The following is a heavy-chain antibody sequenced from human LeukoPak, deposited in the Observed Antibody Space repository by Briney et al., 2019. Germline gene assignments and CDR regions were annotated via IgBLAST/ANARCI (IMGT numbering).Heavy chain of an antibody. Sequence: SETLSLTCAVYGGSFSGYYWSWIRQPPGKGLEWIGEINHSGSTNYNPSLKSRVTISVDTSKNQFSLKLSSVTAADTAVYYCARHGGVHYDILTGYYNLWGQGTLVTVSS. CDR1: GGSFSGYY. V-gene: IGHV4-34*01. J-gene: IGHJ5*02. CDR2: INHSGST. D-gene: IGHD3-9*01. CDR3: ARHGGVHYDILTGYYNL.